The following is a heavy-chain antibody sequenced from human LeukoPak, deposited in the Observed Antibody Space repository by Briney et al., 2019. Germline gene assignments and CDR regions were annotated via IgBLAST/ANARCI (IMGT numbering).Heavy chain of an antibody. CDR1: GDSTSNFY. J-gene: IGHJ5*01. CDR3: ALAPNSNWFDF. V-gene: IGHV4-59*03. CDR2: IHYSGSS. Sequence: SSETLSLTCTVSGDSTSNFYWNWIRQSPGKGLEWIGNIHYSGSSVYNPSLKSRGTISIDTSRRQFFLKLNSVTAADTAVYFCALAPNSNWFDFWGPGTLVTVSS. D-gene: IGHD2-8*01.